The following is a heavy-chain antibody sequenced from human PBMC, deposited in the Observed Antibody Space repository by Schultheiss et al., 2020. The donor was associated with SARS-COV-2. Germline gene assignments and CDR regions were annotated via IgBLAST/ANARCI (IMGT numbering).Heavy chain of an antibody. CDR3: ARGDGSGSYSDY. D-gene: IGHD3-10*01. V-gene: IGHV4-34*01. CDR1: GGSFSGYY. CDR2: IYHSGST. Sequence: SETLSLTCAVYGGSFSGYYWSWIRQPPGKGLEWIGYIYHSGSTNYNPSLKSRVTISVDKSKNQFSLKLSSVTAADTAVYYCARGDGSGSYSDYWGQGTLVTVSS. J-gene: IGHJ4*02.